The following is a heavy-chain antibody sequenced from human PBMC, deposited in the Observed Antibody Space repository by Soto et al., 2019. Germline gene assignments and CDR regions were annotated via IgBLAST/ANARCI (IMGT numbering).Heavy chain of an antibody. CDR3: ARESEDLTSNFDY. CDR1: GFTFTRYS. Sequence: GGSLRLSCAASGFTFTRYSMNWVRQAPGKGLEWVSSISSTTNYIYYGDSMKGRFTISRDNAKNPLYLEMNSLRAEDTAVYYCARESEDLTSNFDYWGQGTLATVSS. CDR2: ISSTTNYI. J-gene: IGHJ4*02. V-gene: IGHV3-21*06.